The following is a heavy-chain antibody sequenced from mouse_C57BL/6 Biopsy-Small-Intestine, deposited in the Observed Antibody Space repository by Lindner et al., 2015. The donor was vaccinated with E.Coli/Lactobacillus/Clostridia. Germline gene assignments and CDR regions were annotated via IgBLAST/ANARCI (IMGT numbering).Heavy chain of an antibody. V-gene: IGHV5-17*01. CDR2: ISSGSSTI. CDR3: ARVYYGNYDWDGDAMDY. CDR1: GFTFSDYG. Sequence: VQLQESGGGLVKPGGSLKLSCAASGFTFSDYGMHWVRQAPEKGLEWVAYISSGSSTIYYADTVKGRFTISRDNAKNTLFLQMTSLRSEDTAMYYCARVYYGNYDWDGDAMDYWGQGTSVTVSS. J-gene: IGHJ4*01. D-gene: IGHD2-1*01.